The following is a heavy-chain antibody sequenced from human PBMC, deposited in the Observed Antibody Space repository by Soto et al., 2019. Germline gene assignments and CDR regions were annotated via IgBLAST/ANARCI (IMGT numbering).Heavy chain of an antibody. CDR2: ISAYNGNT. V-gene: IGHV1-18*01. CDR1: GYTFTSYG. J-gene: IGHJ6*03. Sequence: ASGKVSCKSSGYTFTSYGSRWVRQAPEQGLEGMGWISAYNGNTNYAQKLQGRVTMTTDTSTSTAYMELRSLRSADTAVYYCARDFGGYHMDVWGKGTTVTVSS. CDR3: ARDFGGYHMDV. D-gene: IGHD3-10*01.